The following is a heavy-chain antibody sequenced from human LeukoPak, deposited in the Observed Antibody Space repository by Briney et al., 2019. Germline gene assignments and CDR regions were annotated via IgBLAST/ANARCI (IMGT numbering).Heavy chain of an antibody. Sequence: SETLSLTCTVSGGSISSGGYYWSWLRQHPGKGLEWIGYIYYSGSTYYNPSLKSRVTISVDTSKNQFSLKLSSVTAADTAVYYCARGSHYYYYYGMDVWGQGTTVTVSS. CDR2: IYYSGST. V-gene: IGHV4-31*03. CDR1: GGSISSGGYY. J-gene: IGHJ6*02. CDR3: ARGSHYYYYYGMDV.